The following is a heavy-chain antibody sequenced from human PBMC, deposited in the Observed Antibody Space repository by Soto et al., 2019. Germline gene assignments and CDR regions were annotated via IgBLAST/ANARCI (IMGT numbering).Heavy chain of an antibody. CDR2: ISAYNGNR. CDR3: ARDLGVTTLFDY. J-gene: IGHJ4*02. CDR1: GYTFTSYG. D-gene: IGHD4-17*01. Sequence: ASVKVSCKASGYTFTSYGISWVRQAPGQGLEWMGWISAYNGNRNYAQKLQGRVTMTTDTSTSTAYMEGRSLRSDDTAVYYCARDLGVTTLFDYGGQGPLVTVSS. V-gene: IGHV1-18*01.